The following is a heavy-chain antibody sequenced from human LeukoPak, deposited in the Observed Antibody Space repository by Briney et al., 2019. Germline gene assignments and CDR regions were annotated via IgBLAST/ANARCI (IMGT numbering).Heavy chain of an antibody. Sequence: SETLSLTCTVSGGSISSYYWSWIRQPAGKGLEWIGRIYTSGSTNYNPSLKSRVTMSVDTSKNQFSLKLSSVAAADTAVYYCARDLHVDTAMVNWFDPWGQGTLVTVSS. J-gene: IGHJ5*02. CDR1: GGSISSYY. CDR3: ARDLHVDTAMVNWFDP. D-gene: IGHD5-18*01. V-gene: IGHV4-4*07. CDR2: IYTSGST.